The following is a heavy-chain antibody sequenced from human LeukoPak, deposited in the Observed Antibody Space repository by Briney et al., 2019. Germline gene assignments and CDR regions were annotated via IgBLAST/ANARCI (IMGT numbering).Heavy chain of an antibody. CDR3: ARGGPVEMVPLPTDY. Sequence: KPSETLSLTCTVSGGSISSGGYYWSWIRQPPGTGLEWIGYIYHSGSTYYNPSLKSRVTISVDRSKNQLSLKLSSVTAADTAVYYCARGGPVEMVPLPTDYWGQGTLVTVSS. V-gene: IGHV4-30-2*01. D-gene: IGHD5-24*01. J-gene: IGHJ4*02. CDR2: IYHSGST. CDR1: GGSISSGGYY.